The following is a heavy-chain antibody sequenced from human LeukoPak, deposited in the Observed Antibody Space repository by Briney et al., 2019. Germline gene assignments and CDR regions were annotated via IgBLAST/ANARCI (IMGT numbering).Heavy chain of an antibody. D-gene: IGHD3-16*02. V-gene: IGHV3-9*01. CDR2: ISWNSGSI. J-gene: IGHJ4*02. CDR1: GFTFDDYA. Sequence: GGSLRLSCVVSGFTFDDYAMHWVRQAPGKGLEWVSGISWNSGSIGYADSVKGRFTISRDNAKNSLYLQMNSLRAEDTALYYCAKDKEIRGDYVWGSYRQNVDYWGQGTLVTVSS. CDR3: AKDKEIRGDYVWGSYRQNVDY.